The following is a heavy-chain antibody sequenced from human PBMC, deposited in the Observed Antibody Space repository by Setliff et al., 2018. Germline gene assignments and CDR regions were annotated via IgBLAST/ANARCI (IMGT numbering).Heavy chain of an antibody. D-gene: IGHD1-7*01. V-gene: IGHV3-15*07. CDR2: IRTKTDGGTA. CDR3: TTDLTGTTSVDY. Sequence: GGSLRLSCAASDFIFNNAWMNWVRQAPGKGLEWVGRIRTKTDGGTADYAAPVKGRFIISRDDSKNTLYLQMNSLKTEDTAVYYCTTDLTGTTSVDYWGQGTLVTVSS. CDR1: DFIFNNAW. J-gene: IGHJ4*02.